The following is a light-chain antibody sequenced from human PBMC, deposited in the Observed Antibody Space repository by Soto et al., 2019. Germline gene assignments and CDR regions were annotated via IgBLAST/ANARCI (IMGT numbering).Light chain of an antibody. V-gene: IGKV3-11*01. CDR2: DAS. CDR1: QSVGSY. CDR3: QQGSNWPRT. J-gene: IGKJ4*01. Sequence: EIVLTQSPATLSLSPGERATLSCRASQSVGSYLAWYQQKPGQAPRLLIYDASNRATGIPARFSGSGSETDFTLTISSLESEDFAVYYCQQGSNWPRTFGGGTKVEIK.